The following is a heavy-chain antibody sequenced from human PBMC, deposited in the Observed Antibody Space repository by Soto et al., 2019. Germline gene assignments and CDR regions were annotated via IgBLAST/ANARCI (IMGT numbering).Heavy chain of an antibody. D-gene: IGHD3-22*01. V-gene: IGHV3-23*01. Sequence: GGSLRLSCAASGFSFCTYTMNWVRQAPGEGLEWVATINYVGGATFYADSVKGRFTISRDNSRDTLYLQMNSLRDEDTALYYCAKKGMITPGSIWFDAWGQGILVTVSS. CDR3: AKKGMITPGSIWFDA. CDR2: INYVGGAT. J-gene: IGHJ5*02. CDR1: GFSFCTYT.